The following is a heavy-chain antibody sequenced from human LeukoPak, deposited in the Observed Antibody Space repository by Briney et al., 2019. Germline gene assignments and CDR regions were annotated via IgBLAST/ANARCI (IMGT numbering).Heavy chain of an antibody. CDR2: IPYSGSNK. CDR1: GFTFSSFG. CDR3: AKDSDYDTSGSGYFYYYHGMDV. Sequence: PGGSLRLSCAASGFTFSSFGMNWVRQAPGKGLEWVAVIPYSGSNKDYADSVKGRFSISRDNSKNTLYLQMNSLRSEDTAVYYCAKDSDYDTSGSGYFYYYHGMDVWGQGTTVTVSS. J-gene: IGHJ6*02. D-gene: IGHD3-22*01. V-gene: IGHV3-30*18.